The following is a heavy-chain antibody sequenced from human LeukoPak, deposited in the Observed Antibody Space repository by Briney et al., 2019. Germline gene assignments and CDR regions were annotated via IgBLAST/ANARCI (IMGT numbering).Heavy chain of an antibody. CDR2: ITGDGEYT. J-gene: IGHJ4*02. V-gene: IGHV3-23*01. CDR3: AKGTLGSCSGGSCYPLDY. Sequence: GGSLRPSCAASGFTFSSYAMAWVRQSPGKGLEWVSCITGDGEYTYHTDSVKGRFTISRDNSKNTLYVQMNSLRAEDTAVYYCAKGTLGSCSGGSCYPLDYWGQGTLVTVSS. D-gene: IGHD2-15*01. CDR1: GFTFSSYA.